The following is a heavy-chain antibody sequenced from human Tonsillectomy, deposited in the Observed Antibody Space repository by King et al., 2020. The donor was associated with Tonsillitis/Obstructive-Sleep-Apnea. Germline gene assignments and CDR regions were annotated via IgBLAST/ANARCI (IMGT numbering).Heavy chain of an antibody. CDR3: ARDTGCNSRRPLGWPIDF. CDR1: GGTFSTYA. D-gene: IGHD4-23*01. J-gene: IGHJ4*02. CDR2: IIPILGIA. V-gene: IGHV1-69*09. Sequence: QLVQSGAEVKKPGSSVKVSCKASGGTFSTYAVSWVRQAPGQGLEWMGRIIPILGIANYAQMFQGRVTITADKSTSTAYMELSSLRSEDTAVYFCARDTGCNSRRPLGWPIDFWGQGTLVTGSS.